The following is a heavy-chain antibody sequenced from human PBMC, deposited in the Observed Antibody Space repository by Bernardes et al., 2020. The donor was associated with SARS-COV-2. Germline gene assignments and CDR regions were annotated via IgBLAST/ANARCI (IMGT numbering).Heavy chain of an antibody. V-gene: IGHV3-7*03. CDR1: GFTFSSYW. CDR2: IKQDGSEK. D-gene: IGHD3-22*01. Sequence: VGSLRLSCAASGFTFSSYWMSWVRQAPGKGLEWVANIKQDGSEKYYVDSVKGRFTISRDNAKNSLYLQMNSLRAEDTAVYYCASDYYDSSGYPGPLDYWGQGTLVTVSS. CDR3: ASDYYDSSGYPGPLDY. J-gene: IGHJ4*02.